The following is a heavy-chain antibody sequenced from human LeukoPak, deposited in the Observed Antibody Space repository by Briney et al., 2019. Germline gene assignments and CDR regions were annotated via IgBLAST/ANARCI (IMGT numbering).Heavy chain of an antibody. J-gene: IGHJ4*02. D-gene: IGHD2-21*01. Sequence: ASVKVSCKASGGTFSSYAISRVRQAPGQGLEWMGRMNPNSGNTGYAQKFQGRVTITRNTSISTAYMELSSLRSEDTAVYYCARGLRMGIGGYYFDYWGQGTLVTVSS. CDR1: GGTFSSYA. V-gene: IGHV1-8*03. CDR2: MNPNSGNT. CDR3: ARGLRMGIGGYYFDY.